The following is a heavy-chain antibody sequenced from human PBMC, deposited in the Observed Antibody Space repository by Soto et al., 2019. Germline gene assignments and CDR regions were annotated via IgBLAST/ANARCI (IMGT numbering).Heavy chain of an antibody. V-gene: IGHV4-39*01. Sequence: SETLSLTCTVSGDSISSSTYFWGWVRQPPGKGLEWIGSIYYSGSTYYNPSLKSRVTISIDTSKNHFSLKLSSVTAADTAVYYCARHLGEGYFDYWGQGTPVTVSS. CDR3: ARHLGEGYFDY. J-gene: IGHJ4*02. CDR2: IYYSGST. CDR1: GDSISSSTYF.